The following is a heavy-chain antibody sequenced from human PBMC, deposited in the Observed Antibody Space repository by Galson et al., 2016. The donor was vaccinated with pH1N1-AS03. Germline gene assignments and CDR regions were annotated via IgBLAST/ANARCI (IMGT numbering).Heavy chain of an antibody. Sequence: SLRLSCAASGLRFSNHVMSWVRQAPGKGLHWVSTISDSGSTTYHGDSVKGRFTTSRDNSQNTLFLHMNSLRAEDTALYYCATVNAEMDDAFDLWGRGTMVTVSS. CDR2: ISDSGSTT. J-gene: IGHJ3*01. CDR3: ATVNAEMDDAFDL. V-gene: IGHV3-23*01. D-gene: IGHD5-24*01. CDR1: GLRFSNHV.